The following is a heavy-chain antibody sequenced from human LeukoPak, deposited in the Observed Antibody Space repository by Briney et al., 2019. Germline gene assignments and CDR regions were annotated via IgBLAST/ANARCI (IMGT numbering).Heavy chain of an antibody. D-gene: IGHD3-10*01. J-gene: IGHJ4*02. CDR2: ISGSGGST. Sequence: GGSLRLSCAASGFTFSNYAMSWVRQAPGRGLEWVSAISGSGGSTYYADSVKGRFTISRDNSKNTLSLQMNSLRAEDTAVYYCAKDRYYYGSGSPYLDYWGQGTLVTVSS. V-gene: IGHV3-23*01. CDR3: AKDRYYYGSGSPYLDY. CDR1: GFTFSNYA.